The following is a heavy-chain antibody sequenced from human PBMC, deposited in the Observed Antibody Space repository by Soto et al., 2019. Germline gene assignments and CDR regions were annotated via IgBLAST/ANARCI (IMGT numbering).Heavy chain of an antibody. V-gene: IGHV3-21*01. CDR1: GFTFSSYS. CDR3: ARYGQRGYSYGFDY. Sequence: GGSLRLSCAASGFTFSSYSMNWVRQAPGKGLEWVSSISSSSSYIYYADSVKGRFTISRDNAKNSLYLQMNSLRAEDTAVYYCARYGQRGYSYGFDYWGQGTLVTVSS. J-gene: IGHJ4*02. CDR2: ISSSSSYI. D-gene: IGHD5-18*01.